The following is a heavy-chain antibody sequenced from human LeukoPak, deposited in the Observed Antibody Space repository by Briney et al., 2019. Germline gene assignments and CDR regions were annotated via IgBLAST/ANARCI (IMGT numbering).Heavy chain of an antibody. V-gene: IGHV1-69*05. CDR2: IIPIFGTA. CDR3: ATAYCGGDCYLYYYYYMDV. D-gene: IGHD2-21*01. CDR1: GGTFSSYA. Sequence: GASVKVSCKASGGTFSSYAISWVRQAPGQGLEWMGGIIPIFGTANYAQKFQGRVTITTDESTSTAYMELSSLRSEDTAVYYCATAYCGGDCYLYYYYYMDVWGKGTTVTVSS. J-gene: IGHJ6*03.